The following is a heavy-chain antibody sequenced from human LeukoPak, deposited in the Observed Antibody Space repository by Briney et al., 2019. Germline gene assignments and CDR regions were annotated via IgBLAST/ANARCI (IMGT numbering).Heavy chain of an antibody. D-gene: IGHD2-2*01. CDR2: INSDGSST. Sequence: GGSLRLSCAASGFTFSSYWMHWVRQAPGKGLVRVSRINSDGSSTSYADSVKGRFTISRDNAKNTLYLQMNSLRAEDTAVYYCARDWRYCSSTSCRSDAFDIWGQGTMVTVSS. V-gene: IGHV3-74*01. J-gene: IGHJ3*02. CDR3: ARDWRYCSSTSCRSDAFDI. CDR1: GFTFSSYW.